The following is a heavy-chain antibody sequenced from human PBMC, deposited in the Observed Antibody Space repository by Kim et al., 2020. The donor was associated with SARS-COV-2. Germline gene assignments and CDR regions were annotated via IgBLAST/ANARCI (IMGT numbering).Heavy chain of an antibody. V-gene: IGHV3-21*01. D-gene: IGHD5-18*01. CDR3: AREIRGYSYGYPDY. J-gene: IGHJ4*02. Sequence: ADSVKGRFTISRDNAKNSLSLQMNSLRAEDTAVYYCAREIRGYSYGYPDYWGQGTLVTVSS.